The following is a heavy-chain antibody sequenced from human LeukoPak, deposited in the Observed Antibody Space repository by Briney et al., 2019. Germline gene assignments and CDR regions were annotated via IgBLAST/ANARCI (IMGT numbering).Heavy chain of an antibody. CDR2: IIPIFGTA. CDR3: DASYSSSANWFDP. J-gene: IGHJ5*02. V-gene: IGHV1-69*01. CDR1: GFTFSSFA. D-gene: IGHD6-6*01. Sequence: GGSLRLSCEASGFTFSSFAIHWVRQAPGQGLEWMGGIIPIFGTANYAQKFQGRVTITADESTSTAYMELSSLRSEDTAVYYCDASYSSSANWFDPWGQGTLVTVSS.